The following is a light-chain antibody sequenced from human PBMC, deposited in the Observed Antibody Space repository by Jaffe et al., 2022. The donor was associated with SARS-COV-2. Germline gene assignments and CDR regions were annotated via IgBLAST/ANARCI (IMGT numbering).Light chain of an antibody. CDR2: QDS. J-gene: IGLJ2*01. CDR3: QAWDSSTLWVV. CDR1: KLGDKY. Sequence: SYELTQPPSVSVSPGQTASITCSGDKLGDKYACWYQQKPGQSPVLVIYQDSKRPSGIPERFSGSNSGNTATLTISGTQAMDEADYYCQAWDSSTLWVVFGGGTKLTVL. V-gene: IGLV3-1*01.